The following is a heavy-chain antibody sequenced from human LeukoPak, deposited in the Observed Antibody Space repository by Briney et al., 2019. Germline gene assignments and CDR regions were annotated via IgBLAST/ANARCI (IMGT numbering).Heavy chain of an antibody. D-gene: IGHD3-22*01. CDR3: VRGYNSFYY. V-gene: IGHV3-72*01. J-gene: IGHJ4*02. CDR2: NRMKVYFYIT. CDR1: GFTFSDHY. Sequence: PGGSLTLSCAASGFTFSDHYMDWVRQAPGKGLEWVSRNRMKVYFYITQCASAVTVKFTISRDDSKASLYLQMNGRSTDGSAVYYCVRGYNSFYYWVQGALVTVSS.